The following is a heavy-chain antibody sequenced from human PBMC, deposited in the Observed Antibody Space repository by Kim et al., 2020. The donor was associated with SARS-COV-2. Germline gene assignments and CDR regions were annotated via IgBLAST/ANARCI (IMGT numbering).Heavy chain of an antibody. D-gene: IGHD2-2*01. CDR3: AGVTPPYQLQRDGMDV. J-gene: IGHJ6*02. Sequence: TVTGYVMHWVRQAPGKGLEWMGWIDPNSGGTSYAQKLQGRVTMTRDTSISTAYMELSRLSSDDTAVYYCAGVTPPYQLQRDGMDVWGQGTTVTV. CDR2: IDPNSGGT. V-gene: IGHV1-2*02. CDR1: TVTGYV.